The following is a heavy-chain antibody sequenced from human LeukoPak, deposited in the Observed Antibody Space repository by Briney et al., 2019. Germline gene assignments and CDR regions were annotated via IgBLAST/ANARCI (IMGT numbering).Heavy chain of an antibody. CDR2: FGTRSTSI. Sequence: ETLSLTCTVSGGSISSYYWSWIRQPPGKGLEWVSSFGTRSTSIYHAGSVKGRFAISRDNAKNSLYLQMNSLRAEDTAVYYCAREVSEGFDFWGQGTLVTVSS. D-gene: IGHD3-22*01. CDR1: GGSISSYY. CDR3: AREVSEGFDF. J-gene: IGHJ4*02. V-gene: IGHV3-21*01.